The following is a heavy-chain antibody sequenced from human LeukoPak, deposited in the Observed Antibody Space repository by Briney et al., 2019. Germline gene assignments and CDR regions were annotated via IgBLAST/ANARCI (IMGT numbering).Heavy chain of an antibody. J-gene: IGHJ4*02. Sequence: GGSLRLSCAASGFTFSNARMNWVRQAPGKGLEWVGRIKTKTDDGATDYSSPVKARFTISRDDSKTTLYLQMNGLKTEDTAIYYCTTYVGATAYWGQGTLVTVSS. CDR1: GFTFSNAR. CDR2: IKTKTDDGAT. CDR3: TTYVGATAY. V-gene: IGHV3-15*01. D-gene: IGHD1-26*01.